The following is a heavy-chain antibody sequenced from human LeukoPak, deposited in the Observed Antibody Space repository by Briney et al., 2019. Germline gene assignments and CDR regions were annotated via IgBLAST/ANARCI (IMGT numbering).Heavy chain of an antibody. CDR2: INTDGRTT. J-gene: IGHJ4*02. CDR1: GFTFSTSW. CDR3: AKDLTWNTADY. V-gene: IGHV3-74*01. Sequence: RGSLRHSSAASGFTFSTSWMHCFRQPPGKGLVWVSRINTDGRTTGYADSVRGRFTISRDNAKNTLYLQMNGLRAEDTAVYYCAKDLTWNTADYWGQGTLVTLSS. D-gene: IGHD1/OR15-1a*01.